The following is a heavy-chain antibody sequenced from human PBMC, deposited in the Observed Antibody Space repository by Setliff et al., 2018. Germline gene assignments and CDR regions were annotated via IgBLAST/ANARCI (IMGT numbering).Heavy chain of an antibody. D-gene: IGHD1-26*01. CDR1: GYSFTSND. Sequence: ASVKVSCKASGYSFTSNDINWVRQATGQGPEWMGWLNPSSGNTGYAPKFQGRVTITRSTSLSTAYMELSSLRSEDRAIYYCARAHSGSDFHDPFDIWGQGTMVTVSS. J-gene: IGHJ3*02. CDR3: ARAHSGSDFHDPFDI. V-gene: IGHV1-8*03. CDR2: LNPSSGNT.